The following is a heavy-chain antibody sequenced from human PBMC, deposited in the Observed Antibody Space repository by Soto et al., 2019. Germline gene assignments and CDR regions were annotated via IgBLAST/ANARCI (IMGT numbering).Heavy chain of an antibody. V-gene: IGHV3-66*01. CDR3: ARGRWELLDY. CDR2: IYSGGTT. CDR1: GFTVSKKY. J-gene: IGHJ4*02. D-gene: IGHD1-26*01. Sequence: EVPLVESGGGLVQPGGSLRLSCAASGFTVSKKYMNWVRQAPGKGLEWVSVIYSGGTTYYTESVKGRFIISRDNSKNTLYLQMNNLRAEDTAIYYCARGRWELLDYWGQGTLVTVSS.